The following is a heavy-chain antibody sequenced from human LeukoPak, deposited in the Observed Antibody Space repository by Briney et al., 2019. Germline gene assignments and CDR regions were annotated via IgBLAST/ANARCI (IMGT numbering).Heavy chain of an antibody. V-gene: IGHV3-7*01. J-gene: IGHJ3*02. Sequence: GGSLRLSCAASGFTFSYYWMSWVRQAPGKRLEWVANIKQDGSDKYYVDSVKGRFTISRDNAKNSLYLQMNSLSAEDTAMYYCARDLTNWNDATFDIWGQGTMVTVSS. CDR3: ARDLTNWNDATFDI. CDR1: GFTFSYYW. CDR2: IKQDGSDK. D-gene: IGHD1-1*01.